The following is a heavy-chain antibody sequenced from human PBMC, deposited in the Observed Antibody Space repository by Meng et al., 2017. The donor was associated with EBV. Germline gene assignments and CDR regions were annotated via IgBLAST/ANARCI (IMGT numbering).Heavy chain of an antibody. V-gene: IGHV1-69*10. CDR1: GGTFSSYA. Sequence: QGLLVHTGAEVKSPGSAVKVSCKASGGTFSSYAISWVRQAPGQGLEWMGGIIPILGIANYAQKFQGRVTITADKSTSTAYMELSSLRSEDTAVYYCARERPGGMATTPYFDYWGQGTLVTVSS. CDR2: IIPILGIA. CDR3: ARERPGGMATTPYFDY. J-gene: IGHJ4*02. D-gene: IGHD5-24*01.